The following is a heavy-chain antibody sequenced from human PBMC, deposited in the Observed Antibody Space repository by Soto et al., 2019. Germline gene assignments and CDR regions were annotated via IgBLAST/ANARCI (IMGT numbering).Heavy chain of an antibody. J-gene: IGHJ4*02. CDR3: ARATDDWSNDY. CDR1: GYTXTSYG. CDR2: ISAYNGNT. V-gene: IGHV1-18*01. D-gene: IGHD3-9*01. Sequence: ASVKVXCKASGYTXTSYGISWVRQAPGQGLEWMGWISAYNGNTNYAQKLQGRVTMTTDTSTSTAYMELRSLRSDDTAVYYCARATDDWSNDYWGQGTLVTVSS.